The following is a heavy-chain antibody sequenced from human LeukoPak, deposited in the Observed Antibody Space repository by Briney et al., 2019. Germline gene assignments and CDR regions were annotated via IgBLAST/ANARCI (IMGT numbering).Heavy chain of an antibody. CDR2: INHSGST. CDR3: ASAPEYYYDSSGYDY. Sequence: SETLSLTCAVYGGSFSGYYWSWIRQPPGRGLEWIGEINHSGSTNYNPSLKSRVTISVDTSKNQFSLKLSSVTAADTAVYYCASAPEYYYDSSGYDYGGQGTLVTVSS. CDR1: GGSFSGYY. V-gene: IGHV4-34*01. D-gene: IGHD3-22*01. J-gene: IGHJ4*02.